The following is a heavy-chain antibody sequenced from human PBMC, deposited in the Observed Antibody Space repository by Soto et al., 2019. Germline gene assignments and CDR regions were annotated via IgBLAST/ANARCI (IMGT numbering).Heavy chain of an antibody. CDR3: TTDPLLDYGDYEGI. V-gene: IGHV3-15*01. CDR1: GFTFSNAW. D-gene: IGHD4-17*01. J-gene: IGHJ4*02. CDR2: IKSKTDGGTT. Sequence: GGSLRLSCAASGFTFSNAWMSWVRQAPGKGLEWVGRIKSKTDGGTTDYAAPVKGRFTISRDDSKNTLYLQMNSLKTEDTAVYYCTTDPLLDYGDYEGIWGQGTLVTVSS.